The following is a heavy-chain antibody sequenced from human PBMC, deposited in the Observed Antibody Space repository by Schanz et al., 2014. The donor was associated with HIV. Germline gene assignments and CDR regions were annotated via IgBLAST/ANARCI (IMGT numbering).Heavy chain of an antibody. CDR1: GFTFSSYS. CDR2: ISSSSSYI. CDR3: ANTEFPYSSSSDYYYGMDV. D-gene: IGHD6-6*01. Sequence: VQLVESGGGLVKPGGSLRLSCAASGFTFSSYSMNWVRQAPGKGLEWVSSISSSSSYIYYADSMKGRFTISRDNAKNSLYLQMNSLRAEDTAVYYCANTEFPYSSSSDYYYGMDVWGQGTTVTVSS. V-gene: IGHV3-21*01. J-gene: IGHJ6*02.